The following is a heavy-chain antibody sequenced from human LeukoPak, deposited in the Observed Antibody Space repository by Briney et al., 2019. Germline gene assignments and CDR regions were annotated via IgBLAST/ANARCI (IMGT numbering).Heavy chain of an antibody. J-gene: IGHJ5*02. D-gene: IGHD6-13*01. CDR1: GGTFSSYA. CDR3: ARLVPGAAADTNWFDP. Sequence: ASVKVSCKASGGTFSSYAISWVRQAPGQGLEWMGWISAYNGNTNYAQKLQGRVTMTTDTSTSTAYMELRSLRSDDTAVYYCARLVPGAAADTNWFDPWGQGTLVTVSS. CDR2: ISAYNGNT. V-gene: IGHV1-18*01.